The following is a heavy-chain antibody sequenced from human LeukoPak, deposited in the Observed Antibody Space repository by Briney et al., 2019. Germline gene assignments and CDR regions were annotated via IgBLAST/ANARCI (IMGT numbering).Heavy chain of an antibody. D-gene: IGHD1-26*01. CDR1: GYSISSGYY. V-gene: IGHV4-38-2*02. Sequence: PSETLSLTCTVSGYSISSGYYWGWIRQPPGKGQEGIGSIYHSGSTYYNPSLKSRVTISVDTSKNQFSLKLSSVTAADTAVYYCARGGGGLVGATSHDAFDIWGQGTMVTVSS. CDR2: IYHSGST. CDR3: ARGGGGLVGATSHDAFDI. J-gene: IGHJ3*02.